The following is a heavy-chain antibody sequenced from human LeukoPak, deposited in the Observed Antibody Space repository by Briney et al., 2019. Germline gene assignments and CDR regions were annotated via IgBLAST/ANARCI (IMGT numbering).Heavy chain of an antibody. Sequence: SETLSLTCAVYGGSFSGYYWSWIRQPPGKGLEWIGEINHSGSTNYNPSLKSRVTISVDTSKNQFSLKLSSVTAADTAVYYCARGRRLRENDAFDIWGQGTMVTVSS. CDR3: ARGRRLRENDAFDI. CDR1: GGSFSGYY. CDR2: INHSGST. J-gene: IGHJ3*02. V-gene: IGHV4-34*01. D-gene: IGHD3-3*01.